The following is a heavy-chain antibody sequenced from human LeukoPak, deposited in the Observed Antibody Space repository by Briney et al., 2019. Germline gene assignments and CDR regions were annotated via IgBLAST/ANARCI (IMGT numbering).Heavy chain of an antibody. CDR3: ARLNYYDSSGYYRNPRYFQH. Sequence: PSETLSLTCAVYGGSFSGYYWSWIRQPPGKGLEWIGEINHSGSTNYNPSLKSRVTISVDTSKNQFSLKLSSVTAADTAVYYCARLNYYDSSGYYRNPRYFQHWGQGTLVTVSS. D-gene: IGHD3-22*01. J-gene: IGHJ1*01. CDR1: GGSFSGYY. V-gene: IGHV4-34*01. CDR2: INHSGST.